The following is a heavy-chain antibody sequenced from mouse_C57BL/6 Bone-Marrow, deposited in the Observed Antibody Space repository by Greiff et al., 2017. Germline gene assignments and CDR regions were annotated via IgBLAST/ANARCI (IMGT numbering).Heavy chain of an antibody. D-gene: IGHD2-1*01. Sequence: QVQLQQSGPGLVQPSQSLSITCTVSGFSLTSYGVHWVRQSPGKGLEWLGVIWSGGSTDYNAAFISRLSISKDNSKSHVFSKMNSLQADDAAIYYCAGYGRAMDYWGQGTSVTVSS. J-gene: IGHJ4*01. CDR1: GFSLTSYG. V-gene: IGHV2-2*01. CDR3: AGYGRAMDY. CDR2: IWSGGST.